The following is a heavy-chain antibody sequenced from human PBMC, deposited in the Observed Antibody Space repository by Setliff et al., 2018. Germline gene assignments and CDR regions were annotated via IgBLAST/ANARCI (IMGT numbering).Heavy chain of an antibody. V-gene: IGHV3-48*01. CDR2: XXXXXXXX. CDR3: ARDRGSGSYFLRYFDY. Sequence: GGSLRLSCAASGFTSSSYSMNWVRQAPGKGLEWVSYXXXXXXXXXXXXXVXXXXTISRDNAKNSLYLQMNSLRAEDTAVYYCARDRGSGSYFLRYFDYWGQGTLVTVSS. CDR1: GFTSSSYS. D-gene: IGHD1-26*01. J-gene: IGHJ4*02.